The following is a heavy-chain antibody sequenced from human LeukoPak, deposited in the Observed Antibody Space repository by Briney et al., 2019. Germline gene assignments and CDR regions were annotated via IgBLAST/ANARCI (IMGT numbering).Heavy chain of an antibody. CDR3: ARALYYDSSGYLFDY. CDR2: IIPIFGTA. V-gene: IGHV1-69*13. J-gene: IGHJ4*02. Sequence: SVRVSCKASGGTFSSYAISWVRQAPGQGLEWMGGIIPIFGTANYAQKFQGRVTITADESTSTAYMELSSLRSEDTAVYYCARALYYDSSGYLFDYRGQGTLVTVSS. D-gene: IGHD3-22*01. CDR1: GGTFSSYA.